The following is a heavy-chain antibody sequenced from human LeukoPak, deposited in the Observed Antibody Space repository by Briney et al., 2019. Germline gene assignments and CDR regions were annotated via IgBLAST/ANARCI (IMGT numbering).Heavy chain of an antibody. D-gene: IGHD6-6*01. CDR2: ISGSGGST. CDR1: GFTFSSYA. CDR3: QARHGY. Sequence: GGSLRLSCAASGFTFSSYAMIWVRQAPGKGLEWVSAISGSGGSTYYADSVKGRFTVSRDNSKNTLYLQMESLRVGDTAVYYCQARHGYWGHGTLVTVSS. J-gene: IGHJ4*01. V-gene: IGHV3-23*01.